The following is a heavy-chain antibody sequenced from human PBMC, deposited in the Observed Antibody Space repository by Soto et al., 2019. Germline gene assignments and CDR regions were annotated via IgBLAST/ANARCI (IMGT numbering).Heavy chain of an antibody. CDR1: VFTFRIFT. J-gene: IGHJ5*02. CDR2: ISSNSAYI. Sequence: PWGALLVSCAASVFTFRIFTMNWVRQAPGKGLEWVSTISSNSAYIYYTDALRGRLTISRDNAKNSLHLQMNSLRAEDTAVYYCTRDASRDSSARGWFDPWGPGTLVTVSS. CDR3: TRDASRDSSARGWFDP. V-gene: IGHV3-21*01. D-gene: IGHD6-13*01.